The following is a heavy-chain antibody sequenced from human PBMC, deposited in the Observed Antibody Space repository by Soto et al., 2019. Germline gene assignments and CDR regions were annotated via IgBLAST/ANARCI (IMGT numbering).Heavy chain of an antibody. CDR1: GYTFTSYG. V-gene: IGHV1-18*04. CDR3: ARDRCSGGSCYSRWFDP. J-gene: IGHJ5*02. D-gene: IGHD2-15*01. Sequence: GASVKVSCKASGYTFTSYGISWVRQAPGQGLEWMGWISAYNGNTNYAQKLQGRVTMTTDTSTSTAYMELRSLRSDDTAVYYCARDRCSGGSCYSRWFDPWGQGTLVTVSS. CDR2: ISAYNGNT.